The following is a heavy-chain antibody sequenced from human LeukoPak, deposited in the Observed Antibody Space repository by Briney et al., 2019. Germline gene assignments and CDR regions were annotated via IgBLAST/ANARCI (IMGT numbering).Heavy chain of an antibody. J-gene: IGHJ3*02. Sequence: ASVKVSCKASGYTFTSYAMHWVRQAPGQRLEWMGWINAGNGNTKYSQKLQGRVTITRDTSASTAYMELSSLRSEDTAVYYCARAAVVTSWAFDIWGQGTMVTVSS. CDR3: ARAAVVTSWAFDI. CDR1: GYTFTSYA. CDR2: INAGNGNT. V-gene: IGHV1-3*01. D-gene: IGHD4-23*01.